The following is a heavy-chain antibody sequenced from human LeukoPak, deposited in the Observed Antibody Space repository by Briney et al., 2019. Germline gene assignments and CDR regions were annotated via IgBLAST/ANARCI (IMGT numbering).Heavy chain of an antibody. V-gene: IGHV1-18*04. CDR3: ARDIRIAAAGTRDFDY. CDR1: GYTFTSYG. CDR2: ISAYNGNT. Sequence: RASVKVSCKASGYTFTSYGISWVRQAPGQGLEWMGWISAYNGNTNYAQKLQGRVTTTTDTSTSTAYMELRSLRSDDTAVYYCARDIRIAAAGTRDFDYWGQGTLVTVSS. J-gene: IGHJ4*02. D-gene: IGHD6-13*01.